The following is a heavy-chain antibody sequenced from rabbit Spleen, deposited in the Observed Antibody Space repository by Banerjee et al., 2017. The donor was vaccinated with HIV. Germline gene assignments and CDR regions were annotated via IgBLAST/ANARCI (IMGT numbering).Heavy chain of an antibody. CDR3: ARDAATSFSSYGMDL. V-gene: IGHV1S43*01. Sequence: QEQLEESGGGLVKPEGSLTLTCKASGVSFCSSDYICWVRQAPGKGLEWIGIIYSAKGSTDYASWVNGRFTISSDNAQSTVDLKMTSLTAADTATYFCARDAATSFSSYGMDLWGPGTLVTVS. CDR2: IYSAKGST. J-gene: IGHJ6*01. D-gene: IGHD8-1*01. CDR1: GVSFCSSDY.